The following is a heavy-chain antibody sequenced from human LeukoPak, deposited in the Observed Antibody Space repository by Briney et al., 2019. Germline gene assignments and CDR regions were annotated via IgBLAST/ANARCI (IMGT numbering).Heavy chain of an antibody. CDR2: LSDTGST. Sequence: SETLSLTCTVSGGSIRSDYWSWIRQPPGKKLEWIGYLSDTGSTNYNPSLKSRVTISRDTSKNQFSLKLSSVTAADTAVYYCARDESFSVDTVWFDPWGQGTLVTVSS. CDR1: GGSIRSDY. CDR3: ARDESFSVDTVWFDP. D-gene: IGHD5-18*01. J-gene: IGHJ5*02. V-gene: IGHV4-59*12.